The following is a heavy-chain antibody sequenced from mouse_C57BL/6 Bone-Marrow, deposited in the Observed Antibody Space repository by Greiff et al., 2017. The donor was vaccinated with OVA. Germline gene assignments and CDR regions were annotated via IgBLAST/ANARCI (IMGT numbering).Heavy chain of an antibody. CDR2: ISSGSSTI. J-gene: IGHJ2*01. D-gene: IGHD1-1*01. CDR3: ARVYYYGSSSYYFDY. V-gene: IGHV5-17*01. Sequence: DVKLVESGGGLVKPGGSLKLSCAASGFTFSDYGMHWVRQAPEKGLEWVAYISSGSSTIYYADTVKGRFTISRDNAKNTLFLQMTSLRSEDTAMYYCARVYYYGSSSYYFDYWGQGTTLTVSS. CDR1: GFTFSDYG.